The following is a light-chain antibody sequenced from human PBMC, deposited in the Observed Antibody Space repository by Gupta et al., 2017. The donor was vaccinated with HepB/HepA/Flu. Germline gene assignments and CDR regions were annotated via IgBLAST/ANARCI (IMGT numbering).Light chain of an antibody. CDR2: YAS. J-gene: IGKJ3*01. CDR3: QQSSTLPFT. CDR1: QSIGSF. V-gene: IGKV6-21*01. Sequence: EIVLTQYPDFKSVTPKEKVTITYRAIQSIGSFLLWYQQKPHQSPKLLIKYASQSFSGVPSRFSGSGSGTDFTLTINSLEAEDAATYYCQQSSTLPFTFGPGTKVDIK.